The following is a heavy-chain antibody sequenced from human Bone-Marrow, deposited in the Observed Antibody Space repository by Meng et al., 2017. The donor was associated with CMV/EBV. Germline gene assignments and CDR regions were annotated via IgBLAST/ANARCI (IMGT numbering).Heavy chain of an antibody. J-gene: IGHJ4*02. CDR3: ARGYYCDNWRGYYTGHYFDY. CDR2: MNPNSGNT. Sequence: ASVKVSFKASGYTFTSYDINWVRQATGQGLEWMGWMNPNSGNTGYAQNFQGRVTITRNTSISTAYIELSSLRSEDTAVYDCARGYYCDNWRGYYTGHYFDYWGQGTLVTVSS. CDR1: GYTFTSYD. D-gene: IGHD3-3*01. V-gene: IGHV1-8*03.